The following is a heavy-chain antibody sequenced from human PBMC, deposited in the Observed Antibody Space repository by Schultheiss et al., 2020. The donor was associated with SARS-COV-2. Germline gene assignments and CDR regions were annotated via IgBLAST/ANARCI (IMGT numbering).Heavy chain of an antibody. Sequence: SVKVSCKASGYTFTSYGISWVRQAPGQGLEWMGGIIPIFGTANYAQKFQGRVTITADESTSTAYMELSSLRSEDTAVYYCARGIAAAGTYWFDPWGQGTLVTVSS. CDR3: ARGIAAAGTYWFDP. CDR1: GYTFTSYG. J-gene: IGHJ5*02. V-gene: IGHV1-69*13. D-gene: IGHD6-13*01. CDR2: IIPIFGTA.